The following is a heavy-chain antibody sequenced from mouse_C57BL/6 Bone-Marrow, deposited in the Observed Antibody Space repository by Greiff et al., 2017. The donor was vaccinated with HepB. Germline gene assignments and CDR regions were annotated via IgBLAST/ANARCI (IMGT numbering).Heavy chain of an antibody. D-gene: IGHD2-4*01. V-gene: IGHV3-6*01. CDR1: GYSITSGYY. CDR2: ISYDGSN. Sequence: EVKLMESGPGLVKPSQSLSLTCSVTGYSITSGYYWNWIRQFPGNKLEWMGYISYDGSNNYNPSLKNRISITRDTSKNQFFLKLNSVTTEDTATYYCARGGGDYGVGAAYWGQGTLVTVSA. J-gene: IGHJ3*01. CDR3: ARGGGDYGVGAAY.